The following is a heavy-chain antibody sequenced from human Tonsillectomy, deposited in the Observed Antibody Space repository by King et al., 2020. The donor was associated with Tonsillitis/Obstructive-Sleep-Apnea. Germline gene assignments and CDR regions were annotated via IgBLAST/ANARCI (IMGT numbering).Heavy chain of an antibody. CDR1: GFNFDDYG. CDR2: ISSNSGSI. CDR3: AKEISLGPTLHFFAD. V-gene: IGHV3-9*01. Sequence: VQLVESGGGLVQPGRSLRLSCVGSGFNFDDYGMHWVRQSPGKGLEWVSGISSNSGSIDYEDSVKGRFIISRDNAKNSLYLEINSMRPEDTALYYCAKEISLGPTLHFFADWGQGTLVTVSS. J-gene: IGHJ4*02. D-gene: IGHD3-9*01.